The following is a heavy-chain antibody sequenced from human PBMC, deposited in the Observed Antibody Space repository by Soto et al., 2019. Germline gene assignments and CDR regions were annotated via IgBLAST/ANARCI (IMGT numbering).Heavy chain of an antibody. CDR2: INPNSGGT. Sequence: VEVACTASGYTFTCYCMPWVRQAPGQGLEWMGWINPNSGGTNYAQKFQGWVTMTRDTSISTAYMELSRLRSDDTVVYYCARGGYCSSTSCYKDKEPFDYWGQGTLVTVSS. CDR1: GYTFTCYC. J-gene: IGHJ4*02. V-gene: IGHV1-2*04. D-gene: IGHD2-2*02. CDR3: ARGGYCSSTSCYKDKEPFDY.